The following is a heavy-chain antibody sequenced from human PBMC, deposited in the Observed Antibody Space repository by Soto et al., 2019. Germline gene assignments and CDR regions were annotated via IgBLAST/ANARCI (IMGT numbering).Heavy chain of an antibody. CDR3: ARFIGYCINTNCHGYYGMDV. CDR2: IYSSENT. Sequence: SETLSLTCTVSGGSVSSSSYSWGWIRQSPGKGLEWIGTIYSSENTYYNPSLLSRVTISVDTSKNEFSLRLSSVTAADTAVYYFARFIGYCINTNCHGYYGMDVWGQGTTVTVSS. J-gene: IGHJ6*02. V-gene: IGHV4-39*01. CDR1: GGSVSSSSYS. D-gene: IGHD2-2*03.